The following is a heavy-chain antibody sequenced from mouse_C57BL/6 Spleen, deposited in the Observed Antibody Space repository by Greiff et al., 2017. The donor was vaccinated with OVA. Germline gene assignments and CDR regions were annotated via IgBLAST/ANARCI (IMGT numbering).Heavy chain of an antibody. J-gene: IGHJ3*01. CDR1: GYAFSSSW. D-gene: IGHD1-1*01. Sequence: VQLQQSGPELVKPGASVKISCKASGYAFSSSWMNWVKQRPGKGLEWIGRIYPGDGDTNYNGKFKGKATLTADKSSSTAYMQLSSLTSEDSAVYFCARGNGGSSPWFAYWGQGTLVTVSA. CDR2: IYPGDGDT. V-gene: IGHV1-82*01. CDR3: ARGNGGSSPWFAY.